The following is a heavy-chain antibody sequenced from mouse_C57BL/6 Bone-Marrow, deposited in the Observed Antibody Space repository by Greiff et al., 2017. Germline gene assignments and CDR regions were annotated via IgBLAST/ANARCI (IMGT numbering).Heavy chain of an antibody. J-gene: IGHJ2*01. CDR2: INPGSGGT. CDR3: ARRGGCYLFDY. D-gene: IGHD1-1*02. CDR1: GYAFTNYL. Sequence: QVQLQQSGAELVRPGTSVKVSCKASGYAFTNYLIEWVKQRPGQGLEWIGVINPGSGGTNYNEKFKGKATLTADKSSSTAYMQLSSLTSEDSAVYFCARRGGCYLFDYWGQGTTLTVSS. V-gene: IGHV1-54*01.